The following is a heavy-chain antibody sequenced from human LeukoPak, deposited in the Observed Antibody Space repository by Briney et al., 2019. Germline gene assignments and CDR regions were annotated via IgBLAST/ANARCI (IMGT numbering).Heavy chain of an antibody. D-gene: IGHD3-22*01. CDR3: ARSTVNDYDSTSCYSWLDP. J-gene: IGHJ5*02. CDR2: ISGYNGNT. Sequence: ASVNVSCKASRGTFSSYAISWVRQAPGHALEWMGGISGYNGNTHYAQKLQGRVTTTTDTSTSTAFMELRSLRSDDTAVYYCARSTVNDYDSTSCYSWLDPWRQGTLVTVSS. CDR1: RGTFSSYA. V-gene: IGHV1-18*01.